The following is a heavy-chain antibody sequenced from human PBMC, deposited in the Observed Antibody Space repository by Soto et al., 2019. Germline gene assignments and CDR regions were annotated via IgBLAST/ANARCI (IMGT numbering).Heavy chain of an antibody. J-gene: IGHJ4*02. CDR1: GFSIGSGCCY. CDR3: ARGAAAGNFDY. V-gene: IGHV4-31*03. CDR2: IYYSGST. D-gene: IGHD6-13*01. Sequence: SDTTPLPCPFFGFSIGSGCCYSSWNRQHPGKGLEWIGYIYYSGSTYYNPSLKSRVTISVDTSKNQFSLKLSSVTAADTAVYYCARGAAAGNFDYWGQGNLVTVSS.